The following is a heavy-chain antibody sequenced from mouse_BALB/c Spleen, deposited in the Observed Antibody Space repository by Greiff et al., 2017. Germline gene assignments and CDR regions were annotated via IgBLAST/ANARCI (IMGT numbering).Heavy chain of an antibody. V-gene: IGHV1-5*01. D-gene: IGHD1-1*01. Sequence: VQLQQSGTVLAKPGASVKMSCKASGYTFTSYWMHWVKQRPGQGLEWMGAIYPGNSDTSYNQKFKGKAKLTAGTSTSTAYMELSSLTNEDSAVYYCTRLITTVVATDYWGQGTTLTVSS. CDR2: IYPGNSDT. J-gene: IGHJ2*01. CDR3: TRLITTVVATDY. CDR1: GYTFTSYW.